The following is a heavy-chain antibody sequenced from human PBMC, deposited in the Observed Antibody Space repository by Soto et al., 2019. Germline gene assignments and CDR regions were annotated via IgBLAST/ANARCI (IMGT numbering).Heavy chain of an antibody. D-gene: IGHD2-21*01. Sequence: PGGSLRLSCATSAFPSSHCYMSWILQAPGKGLEWLSHISPKSTYRNYADSVKGRFTISRDNTKSSLFLQMNSLGVEDTAVYYCARGGGGGLFEHWGQGVLVTVAS. CDR1: AFPSSHCY. CDR2: ISPKSTYR. CDR3: ARGGGGGLFEH. V-gene: IGHV3-11*06. J-gene: IGHJ4*02.